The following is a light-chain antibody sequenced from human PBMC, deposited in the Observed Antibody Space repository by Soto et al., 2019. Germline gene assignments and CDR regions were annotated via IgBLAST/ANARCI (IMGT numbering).Light chain of an antibody. CDR3: QQRSNRAPGGFN. J-gene: IGKJ3*01. CDR2: DAF. V-gene: IGKV3-11*01. Sequence: EIVLTQSPATLSLSPGERATLSCRASQSVSSYLAWYQQKPGQAPRLLISDAFIRATGIPARFSRSGSGTDFSLTIRSLEPEDFAVYYCQQRSNRAPGGFNFGPGTTVDIK. CDR1: QSVSSY.